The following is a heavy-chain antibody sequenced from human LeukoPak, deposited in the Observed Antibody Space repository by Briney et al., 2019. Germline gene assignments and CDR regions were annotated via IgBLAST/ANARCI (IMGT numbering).Heavy chain of an antibody. J-gene: IGHJ6*03. CDR2: IRYDGSNK. Sequence: PGGSLRLSCTASGFTFSSYGMHWVRQAPGKGLEWVAFIRYDGSNKYYADYAKGRFTISRDNSKNTLYLQMNSLRAEDTAVYYCAKGGRSSSWGSYYYYYMDVWGKGTTVTVSS. CDR3: AKGGRSSSWGSYYYYYMDV. CDR1: GFTFSSYG. D-gene: IGHD6-13*01. V-gene: IGHV3-30*02.